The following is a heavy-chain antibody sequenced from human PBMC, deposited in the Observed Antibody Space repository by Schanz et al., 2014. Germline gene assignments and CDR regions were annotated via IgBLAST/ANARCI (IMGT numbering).Heavy chain of an antibody. D-gene: IGHD6-13*01. CDR1: GYTFNNYT. J-gene: IGHJ4*02. CDR2: INPSGGST. Sequence: QVQLIQSGAEVKKPGTSVKVSCKASGYTFNNYTYVMIWVRQAPGQGLEWMGMINPSGGSTTYAQKFQGRVTMTRDTSTSTVYMELSSLRSEDTAVYYCARDGVDAAAGGNYWGQGTLVTVSS. CDR3: ARDGVDAAAGGNY. V-gene: IGHV1-46*02.